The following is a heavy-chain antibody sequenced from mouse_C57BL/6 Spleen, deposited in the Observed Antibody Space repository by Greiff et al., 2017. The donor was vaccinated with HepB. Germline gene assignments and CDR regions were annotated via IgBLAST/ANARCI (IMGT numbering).Heavy chain of an antibody. Sequence: QVQLQQPGAELVRPGSSVKLSCKASGYTFTSYWMHWVKQRPIQGLEWIGNIYPSDSETHYNQKFKDKATLTVDKSSSTAYMQLSSLTSEDSAVYYCARGHGTTVVATDYWGQGTLVTVSA. CDR2: IYPSDSET. D-gene: IGHD1-1*01. CDR3: ARGHGTTVVATDY. J-gene: IGHJ3*01. V-gene: IGHV1-52*01. CDR1: GYTFTSYW.